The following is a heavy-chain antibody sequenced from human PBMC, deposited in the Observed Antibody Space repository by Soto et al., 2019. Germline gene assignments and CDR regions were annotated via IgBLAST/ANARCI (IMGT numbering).Heavy chain of an antibody. J-gene: IGHJ6*02. D-gene: IGHD2-2*01. Sequence: QVQLVQSGAEVKKPGSSVKVSCKASGGTFSSYAISWVRQAPGQGLEWMGGIIPIFGTANYAQKFQGRVTMTADDSTRTAYMELSSLRSEDTAVYYCARSPTYCSSTSCYYYYGMDVWGQGTTVTVSS. CDR3: ARSPTYCSSTSCYYYYGMDV. CDR1: GGTFSSYA. CDR2: IIPIFGTA. V-gene: IGHV1-69*01.